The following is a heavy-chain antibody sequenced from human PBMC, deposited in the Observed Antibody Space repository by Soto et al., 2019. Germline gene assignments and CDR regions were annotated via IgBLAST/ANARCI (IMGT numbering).Heavy chain of an antibody. CDR3: TTGWAVTTGYYYYYGMDV. J-gene: IGHJ6*02. CDR1: GFTFSNAW. CDR2: IKSKTDGGTT. D-gene: IGHD4-4*01. Sequence: GGSLRLSCAASGFTFSNAWMNWVRQAPGKGLEWVGRIKSKTDGGTTDYAAPGKGRFTIERDDSKNTLYLQMNSLKTEDTAVYYCTTGWAVTTGYYYYYGMDVWGQGTTVTVSS. V-gene: IGHV3-15*07.